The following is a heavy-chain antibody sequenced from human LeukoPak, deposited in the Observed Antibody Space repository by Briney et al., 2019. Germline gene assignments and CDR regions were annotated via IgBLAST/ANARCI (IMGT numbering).Heavy chain of an antibody. D-gene: IGHD3-3*01. CDR3: ARVTYYDFWSGSPLFDY. J-gene: IGHJ4*02. Sequence: SETLSLTCTVSGGSISSYYWSWIRQPPGKGLEWIGYIYYSGSTTYNPSLKSRVTISVDTSKNQFSLKLSSVTSADTAVYYCARVTYYDFWSGSPLFDYWGQGTLVTVSS. CDR2: IYYSGST. CDR1: GGSISSYY. V-gene: IGHV4-59*01.